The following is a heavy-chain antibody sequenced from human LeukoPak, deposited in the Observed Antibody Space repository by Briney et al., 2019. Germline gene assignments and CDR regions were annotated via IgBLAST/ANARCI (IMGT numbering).Heavy chain of an antibody. CDR3: ARDSYGLDY. D-gene: IGHD5-18*01. CDR1: GFTFSSYA. J-gene: IGHJ4*02. CDR2: MSYGRRNK. V-gene: IGHV3-30*04. Sequence: GGSLRLSCADSGFTFSSYAMHWVRQAPGEGLEWLVVMSYGRRNKYYADSVKGLFTKSRDNSKNTLYLQMNSLRAEDTAVYYCARDSYGLDYWGQGTLVTVSS.